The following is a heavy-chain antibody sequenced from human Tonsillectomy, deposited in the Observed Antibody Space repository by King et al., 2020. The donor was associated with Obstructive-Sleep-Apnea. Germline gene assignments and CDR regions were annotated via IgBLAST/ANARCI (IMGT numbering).Heavy chain of an antibody. Sequence: VQLQESGPGLVKPSQTLSLTCTVSGGSISSGDSYWSWIRQPPGKGLEWIGYIYYSGSTNYNPSLKSRVTISVDTSKNQFSLKLSPVTAADTAVYYFAGDLDYGGNSDEAFAIWGQGKTAT. D-gene: IGHD4-23*01. CDR3: AGDLDYGGNSDEAFAI. J-gene: IGHJ3*02. CDR2: IYYSGST. V-gene: IGHV4-30-4*01. CDR1: GGSISSGDSY.